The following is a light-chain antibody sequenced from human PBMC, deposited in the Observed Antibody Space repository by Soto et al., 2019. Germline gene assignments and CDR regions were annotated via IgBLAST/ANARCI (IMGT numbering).Light chain of an antibody. CDR1: QSVSSSY. CDR2: GAS. V-gene: IGKV3D-7*01. J-gene: IGKJ4*01. Sequence: GESVALDCRASQSVSSSYLTWYQQQPGQAPRLLIYGASTRATSIPARFSGSGSGTDSTLTIGSLQPEDFEVYYCQQYNSWPLTFGGGTKVDIK. CDR3: QQYNSWPLT.